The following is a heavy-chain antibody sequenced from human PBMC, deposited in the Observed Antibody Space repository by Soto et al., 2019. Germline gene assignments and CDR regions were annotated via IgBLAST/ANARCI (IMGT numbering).Heavy chain of an antibody. V-gene: IGHV4-34*01. CDR3: ARGGYSGYNY. J-gene: IGHJ4*02. D-gene: IGHD5-12*01. CDR1: GGSFSGYY. CDR2: INHSGST. Sequence: SETLSLTCAVYGGSFSGYYWSWIRQPPGKGLEWIGEINHSGSTNYSPSLKSRVTISVDTSKNQFSLKLSSVTAADTAVYYCARGGYSGYNYWGQGTLVTVSS.